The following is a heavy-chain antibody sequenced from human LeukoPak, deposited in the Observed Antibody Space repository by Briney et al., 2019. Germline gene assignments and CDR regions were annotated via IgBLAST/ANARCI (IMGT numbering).Heavy chain of an antibody. D-gene: IGHD4-23*01. CDR3: TRGDRWSGSYPLV. Sequence: ASVKVSCKASGYTFNSYGIIWVRQAPGQGLEWMGWISTYNGNTNYAEKLQGRVSTTLDTSTSTAYMELRSLRSDDTAVYCCTRGDRWSGSYPLVWGQGTLVTVSA. J-gene: IGHJ4*02. CDR1: GYTFNSYG. V-gene: IGHV1-18*01. CDR2: ISTYNGNT.